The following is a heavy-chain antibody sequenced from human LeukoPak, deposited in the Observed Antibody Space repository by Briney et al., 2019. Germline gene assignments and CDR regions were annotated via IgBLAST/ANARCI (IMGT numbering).Heavy chain of an antibody. D-gene: IGHD3-10*01. V-gene: IGHV3-23*01. Sequence: GGSLRLSAAAAGFTCCSYTMSWVRPAPGKGLEWGSAIRGSGGSTNYADSVKGRFTISRDNSKNTLYLQMNSLRAEDTAVYYCAKAGQPLSQFDYWGQGALVTVSS. CDR2: IRGSGGST. J-gene: IGHJ4*02. CDR3: AKAGQPLSQFDY. CDR1: GFTCCSYT.